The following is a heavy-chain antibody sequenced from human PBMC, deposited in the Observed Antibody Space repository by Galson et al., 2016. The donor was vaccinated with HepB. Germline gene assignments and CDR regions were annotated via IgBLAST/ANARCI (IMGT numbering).Heavy chain of an antibody. CDR1: GFPFNLYG. J-gene: IGHJ4*02. V-gene: IGHV3-30*18. CDR3: AKKVPGEVNVPADS. D-gene: IGHD2-21*01. CDR2: TSSDATII. Sequence: SLRLSCAASGFPFNLYGMYWIRQAPGKGLEWVAITSSDATIIDYSNSVKGRFTVSRDNSKNTLYLQMHSLRPEDTAVYYCAKKVPGEVNVPADSWGQGTLVTVSS.